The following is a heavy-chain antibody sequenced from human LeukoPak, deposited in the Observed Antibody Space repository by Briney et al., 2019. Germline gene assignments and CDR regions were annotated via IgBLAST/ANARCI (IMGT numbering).Heavy chain of an antibody. V-gene: IGHV1-2*06. CDR1: GYTFTGYY. CDR3: ARDSLYCSGGSCPYNWFDP. D-gene: IGHD2-15*01. CDR2: INPNSGGT. Sequence: ASVKVSCKASGYTFTGYYMHWVRQAPGQGLEWMGRINPNSGGTNYAQKLQGRVTMTTDTSTSTAYMELRSLRSDDTAVYYCARDSLYCSGGSCPYNWFDPWGQGTLVTVSS. J-gene: IGHJ5*02.